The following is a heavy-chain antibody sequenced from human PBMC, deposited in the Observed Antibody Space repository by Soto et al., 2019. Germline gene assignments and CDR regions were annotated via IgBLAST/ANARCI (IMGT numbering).Heavy chain of an antibody. CDR1: GYTFTGYY. V-gene: IGHV1-2*04. J-gene: IGHJ6*02. D-gene: IGHD3-3*01. CDR2: INPNSGGT. Sequence: ASVKVSFKASGYTFTGYYMHWVRQAPGQGLEWMGWINPNSGGTNYAQKFQGWVTMTRDTSISTAYMELSRLRSDDTAVYYCARGWDFWSGPYGMDVWGQGTTVTVSS. CDR3: ARGWDFWSGPYGMDV.